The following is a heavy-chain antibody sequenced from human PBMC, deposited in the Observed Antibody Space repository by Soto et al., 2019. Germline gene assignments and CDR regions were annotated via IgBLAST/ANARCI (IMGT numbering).Heavy chain of an antibody. CDR2: ISATGGGT. CDR3: AKDRRAGGNSAFYFDF. D-gene: IGHD3-16*01. Sequence: AGWSLRLSCASSVFKFSNYAMSWVRQAPGKGLEWVSLISATGGGTYYADSVKGRFTISRDNSHNTLYLQVHSLTAEDTAVYYCAKDRRAGGNSAFYFDFWGQGAQVTVSS. J-gene: IGHJ4*02. V-gene: IGHV3-23*01. CDR1: VFKFSNYA.